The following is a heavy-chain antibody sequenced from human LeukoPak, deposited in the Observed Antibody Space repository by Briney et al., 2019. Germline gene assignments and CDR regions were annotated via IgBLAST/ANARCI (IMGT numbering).Heavy chain of an antibody. CDR2: INHSGST. D-gene: IGHD6-13*01. CDR1: GGSFSGYC. Sequence: SETLSLTCAVYGGSFSGYCWSWIRQPPGKGLEWIGEINHSGSTNYNPSLKSRVTISVDTSKNQFSLKLSSVTAADTAVYYCARMRIAAAGTSYYYYYGMDVWGQGTTVTV. J-gene: IGHJ6*02. V-gene: IGHV4-34*01. CDR3: ARMRIAAAGTSYYYYYGMDV.